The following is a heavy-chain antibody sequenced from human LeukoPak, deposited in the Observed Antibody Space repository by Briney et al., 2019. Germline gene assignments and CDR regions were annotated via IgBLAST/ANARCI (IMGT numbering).Heavy chain of an antibody. CDR3: ARASGPNDAFDI. Sequence: GGSLRLSCAASGFTFSSYSMNRVRQAPGKGLEWVSSISSSSSYIYYADSVEGRFTISRDNAKNSLYLQMNSLRAEDTAVYYCARASGPNDAFDIWGQGTMVTVSS. D-gene: IGHD3-3*01. J-gene: IGHJ3*02. CDR1: GFTFSSYS. CDR2: ISSSSSYI. V-gene: IGHV3-21*01.